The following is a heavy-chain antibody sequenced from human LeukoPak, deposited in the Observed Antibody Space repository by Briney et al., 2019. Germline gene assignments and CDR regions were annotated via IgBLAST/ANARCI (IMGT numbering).Heavy chain of an antibody. Sequence: GGSLRLSCTASGFTLGDYAMSWVRQAPGKGLEWVGFIRSKAYGGTTEYAASVKGRFTISRDDSKSIAYLQMNSLKTEDTAVYYCTRGGYSSDYWGQGTLVTVSS. V-gene: IGHV3-49*04. J-gene: IGHJ4*02. CDR2: IRSKAYGGTT. CDR3: TRGGYSSDY. CDR1: GFTLGDYA. D-gene: IGHD5-18*01.